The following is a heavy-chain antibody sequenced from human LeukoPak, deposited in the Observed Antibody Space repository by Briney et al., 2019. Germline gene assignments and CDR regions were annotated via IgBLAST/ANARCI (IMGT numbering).Heavy chain of an antibody. CDR1: GGSISSHY. CDR3: ASMYSSSLRSFDY. V-gene: IGHV4-59*11. CDR2: IYYSGST. D-gene: IGHD6-6*01. Sequence: TSETLSLTRTVSGGSISSHYWSWIRQPPGKGLEWIGYIYYSGSTNYNPSLKSRVTISVDTSKNQFSLKLSSVTAADTAVYYCASMYSSSLRSFDYWGQGTLVTVSS. J-gene: IGHJ4*02.